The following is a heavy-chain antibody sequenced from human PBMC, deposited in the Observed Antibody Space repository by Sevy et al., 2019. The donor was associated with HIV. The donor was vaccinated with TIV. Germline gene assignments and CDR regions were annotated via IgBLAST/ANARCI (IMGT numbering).Heavy chain of an antibody. CDR1: GFTFSAYW. J-gene: IGHJ4*02. CDR2: VEPDGGNK. V-gene: IGHV3-7*01. CDR3: AQERLGRFDS. D-gene: IGHD1-26*01. Sequence: GGSLRLSCAASGFTFSAYWMNWVRQAPGKGLEWVANVEPDGGNKHYVDSLEGRFTISRDNAKNSLYLEMNSLRVEDTAGYYCAQERLGRFDSWGQGTLVTVSS.